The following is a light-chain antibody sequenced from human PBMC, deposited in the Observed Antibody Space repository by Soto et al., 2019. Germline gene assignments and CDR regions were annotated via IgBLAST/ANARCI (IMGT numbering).Light chain of an antibody. J-gene: IGKJ4*02. Sequence: EIVMTQSPATLSVSPGERATLSCRASQSVSSNLAWYQQKPGQAPRLLIYGASSRATGIPARVSGSGSGTEFTLTISSLQYEDFAVYFCQQYNSWPQTFGGGTKVEIK. CDR2: GAS. CDR3: QQYNSWPQT. V-gene: IGKV3-15*01. CDR1: QSVSSN.